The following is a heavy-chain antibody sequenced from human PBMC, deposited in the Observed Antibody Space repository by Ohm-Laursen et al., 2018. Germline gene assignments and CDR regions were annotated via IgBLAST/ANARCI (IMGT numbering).Heavy chain of an antibody. D-gene: IGHD3-22*01. Sequence: GASVKVSCKASGYTFSDYYMHWVRQAPGQGLEWMGRINPNSGGTNYAQKFQGRATMTRDTSTSTVYMELSSLRSEDTAVYYCAITYYYDSSGYYSGAFDIWGQGTMVTVSS. J-gene: IGHJ3*02. CDR3: AITYYYDSSGYYSGAFDI. CDR1: GYTFSDYY. V-gene: IGHV1-2*06. CDR2: INPNSGGT.